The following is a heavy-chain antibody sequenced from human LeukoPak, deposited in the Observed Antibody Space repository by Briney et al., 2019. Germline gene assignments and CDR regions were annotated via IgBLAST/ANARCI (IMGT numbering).Heavy chain of an antibody. Sequence: GGSLRLSCAASGFTFSSYAMSWVRQAPGKGLEWVSAISGSGGSTYYADSVKGRFTISRDNSKNTLYLQMDSLRAEDTAVYYCAKDTYYYDSSGYRHFDYWGQGTLVTVSS. CDR1: GFTFSSYA. J-gene: IGHJ4*02. D-gene: IGHD3-22*01. CDR2: ISGSGGST. CDR3: AKDTYYYDSSGYRHFDY. V-gene: IGHV3-23*01.